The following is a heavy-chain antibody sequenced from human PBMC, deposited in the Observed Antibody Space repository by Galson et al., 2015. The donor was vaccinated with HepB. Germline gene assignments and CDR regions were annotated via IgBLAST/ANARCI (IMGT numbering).Heavy chain of an antibody. Sequence: SLRLSCAASGFTFSNYGMHWVRQAPGKGLEWVAVISYDGTDKYYADSVKGRFTISRDNSKNTLYLQLNSLRTEDTAVYYCAKVVVAFSSSWYYFDYWGQGTLVTVSS. CDR2: ISYDGTDK. V-gene: IGHV3-30*18. CDR1: GFTFSNYG. J-gene: IGHJ4*02. CDR3: AKVVVAFSSSWYYFDY. D-gene: IGHD6-13*01.